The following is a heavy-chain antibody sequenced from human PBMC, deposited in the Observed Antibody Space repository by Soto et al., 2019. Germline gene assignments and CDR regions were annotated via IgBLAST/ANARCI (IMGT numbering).Heavy chain of an antibody. CDR1: GYTLTELS. Sequence: ASVKVSCKVSGYTLTELSMHWVRQAPGKGLEWMGGFDPEDGETIYAQKFQGRVTMTEDTSTDTAYMELSSLRSEDTAVYYCATRWCWSCYPTNYYFAYWGQGSLDPVSA. J-gene: IGHJ4*02. V-gene: IGHV1-24*01. D-gene: IGHD3-3*01. CDR3: ATRWCWSCYPTNYYFAY. CDR2: FDPEDGET.